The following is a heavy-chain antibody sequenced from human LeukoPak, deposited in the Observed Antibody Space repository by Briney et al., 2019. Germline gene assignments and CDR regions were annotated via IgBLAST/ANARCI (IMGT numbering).Heavy chain of an antibody. J-gene: IGHJ4*02. CDR1: GYTFNRYG. D-gene: IGHD3-22*01. CDR2: ISAYNGNT. CDR3: ARDLTPVYYYDSSGSPFDY. Sequence: GASVKVSCKASGYTFNRYGISWVRQAPGQGLEWMGWISAYNGNTNYAQKLQGRVTMTTDTSTSTAYMELRSLRSDDTAVYYCARDLTPVYYYDSSGSPFDYWGQGTLVTVSS. V-gene: IGHV1-18*01.